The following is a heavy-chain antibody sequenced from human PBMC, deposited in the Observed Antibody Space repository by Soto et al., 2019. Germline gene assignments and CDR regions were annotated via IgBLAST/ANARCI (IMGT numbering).Heavy chain of an antibody. D-gene: IGHD2-15*01. CDR2: IGTAGDT. V-gene: IGHV3-13*01. Sequence: PGGSLRLSCAASGFTFSSYDMHWVRQATGKGLKWVSAIGTAGDTYYSGFVKGRFTISRENAKNSLYLQMNSLRAGDTAVYYCAREGVSCSGGSCYHAFDIWGQGTMVTVSS. J-gene: IGHJ3*02. CDR3: AREGVSCSGGSCYHAFDI. CDR1: GFTFSSYD.